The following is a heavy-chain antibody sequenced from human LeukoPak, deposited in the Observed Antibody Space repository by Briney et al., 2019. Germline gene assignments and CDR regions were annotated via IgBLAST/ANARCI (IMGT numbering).Heavy chain of an antibody. J-gene: IGHJ4*02. CDR1: GGSISSSSYY. CDR3: ARTTINYDSSCYGNYFDY. V-gene: IGHV4-31*03. CDR2: IYYSGST. Sequence: SETLSLTCTVSGGSISSSSYYWSWLRQHPGKGLEWIGYIYYSGSTYYNPSLKSRVTISVDTSKNQFSLKLSSVTAADTAVYYCARTTINYDSSCYGNYFDYWGQGTLVTVSS. D-gene: IGHD3-22*01.